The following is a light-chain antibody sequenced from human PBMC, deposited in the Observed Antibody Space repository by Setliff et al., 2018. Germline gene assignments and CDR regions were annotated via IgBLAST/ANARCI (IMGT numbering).Light chain of an antibody. CDR3: SSAYGGFGV. CDR1: TGAVTNSHY. Sequence: QAVVTQEASLTVSPGGTVTLTCGSSTGAVTNSHYPYWFQQKPGQAPRTLIYDTSIRHSWTPARFPGSLLGGKAALTLSGAQPEDEAEYFCSSAYGGFGVFGGGTKVTVL. V-gene: IGLV7-46*01. J-gene: IGLJ3*02. CDR2: DTS.